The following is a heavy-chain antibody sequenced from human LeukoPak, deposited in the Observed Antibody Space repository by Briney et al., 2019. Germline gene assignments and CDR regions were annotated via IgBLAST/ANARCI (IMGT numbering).Heavy chain of an antibody. CDR1: GFTFSSYG. V-gene: IGHV3-30*03. CDR2: ISYDGSNK. CDR3: ARLAYYFDY. Sequence: GGSLRLSCAASGFTFSSYGMHWVRQAPGKGLEWVAVISYDGSNKYYADSVKGRFTISRDNSKNTLYLQMNSLRAEDTAMYYCARLAYYFDYWGQGTLVTVSS. J-gene: IGHJ4*02.